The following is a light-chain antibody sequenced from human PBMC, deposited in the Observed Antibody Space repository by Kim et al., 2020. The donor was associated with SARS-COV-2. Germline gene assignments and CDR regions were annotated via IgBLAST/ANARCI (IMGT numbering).Light chain of an antibody. V-gene: IGKV3-15*01. CDR1: QNIANH. J-gene: IGKJ1*01. Sequence: EIDVTQSPATLSVSPGEGATLSCRASQNIANHLGWYHQKPGQPPRLLIYGASTRAPGVPARFSGGGSGTEFTLSISSLQSEDFGVYYCQHSGTFGQGTKVDIK. CDR3: QHSGT. CDR2: GAS.